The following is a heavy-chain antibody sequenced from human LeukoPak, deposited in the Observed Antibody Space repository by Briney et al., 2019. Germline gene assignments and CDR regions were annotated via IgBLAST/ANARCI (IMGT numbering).Heavy chain of an antibody. CDR1: GGSISSHY. J-gene: IGHJ4*02. CDR3: ARRSGVLDSRDSRYYFDH. CDR2: IYYSGST. Sequence: SETLSFTCIVSGGSISSHYWSWIRQTPGKGLEYIGYIYYSGSTDYNPSLKSRVTISLDTSKNQFSLHLSSVTAADTAVYYCARRSGVLDSRDSRYYFDHWGQGTLVTVSS. D-gene: IGHD3-22*01. V-gene: IGHV4-59*11.